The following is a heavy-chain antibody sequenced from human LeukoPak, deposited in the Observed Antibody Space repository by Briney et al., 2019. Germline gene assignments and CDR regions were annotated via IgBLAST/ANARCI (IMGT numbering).Heavy chain of an antibody. CDR3: ARAYPPSGYGMDV. V-gene: IGHV3-30*04. CDR1: GFTFSSYA. J-gene: IGHJ6*04. Sequence: EGSLRLSCAASGFTFSSYAMHWVRQAPGKGLEWVAVISYDGSNKYYADSVKGRFTISRDNSKNTLYLQMNSLRAEDTAVYYCARAYPPSGYGMDVWGKGTTVTVSS. CDR2: ISYDGSNK. D-gene: IGHD1-26*01.